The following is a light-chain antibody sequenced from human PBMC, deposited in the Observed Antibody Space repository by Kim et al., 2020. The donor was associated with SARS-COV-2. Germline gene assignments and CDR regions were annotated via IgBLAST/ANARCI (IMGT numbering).Light chain of an antibody. CDR2: SDT. J-gene: IGLJ3*02. Sequence: SYELTQPPSVSVAPGQTARITCGGDSIGSKSVHWYQQRPGQAPVLVIYSDTDRPSGISERFSGSNSGNTATLTINRVELGVEADYYCQVRHSTIDRLFGG. V-gene: IGLV3-21*01. CDR3: QVRHSTIDRL. CDR1: SIGSKS.